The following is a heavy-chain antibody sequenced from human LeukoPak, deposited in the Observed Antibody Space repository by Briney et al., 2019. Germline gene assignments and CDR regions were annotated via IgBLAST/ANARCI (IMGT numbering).Heavy chain of an antibody. CDR2: IYYGGSIT. D-gene: IGHD6-6*01. CDR1: GFTFSNYA. CDR3: AKDGITARPGGYYFDD. Sequence: GGSLRLSCAASGFTFSNYAMHWVRQAPGKGLEWVAVIYYGGSITFYADSVKGRFTISRDSSRSTLYLQMNSLRPEDTAVYYCAKDGITARPGGYYFDDWGQGTLVTVSS. V-gene: IGHV3-30*02. J-gene: IGHJ4*02.